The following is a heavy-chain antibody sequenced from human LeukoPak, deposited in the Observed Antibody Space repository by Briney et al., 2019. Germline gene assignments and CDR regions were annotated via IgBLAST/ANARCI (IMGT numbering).Heavy chain of an antibody. CDR1: GFTFSSYS. CDR2: ISSSSSYI. CDR3: ARALTTVAEGDC. V-gene: IGHV3-21*01. D-gene: IGHD4-23*01. J-gene: IGHJ4*02. Sequence: GGSLRLSCAASGFTFSSYSMNWVRQAPGKGLEWVSSISSSSSYIYYADSVKGRFTISRDNAKNSLYLQMNSLRAEDTAVYYCARALTTVAEGDCWGQGTLVTVSS.